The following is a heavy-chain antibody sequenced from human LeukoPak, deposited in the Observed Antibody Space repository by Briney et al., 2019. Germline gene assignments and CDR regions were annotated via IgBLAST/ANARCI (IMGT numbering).Heavy chain of an antibody. V-gene: IGHV1-18*01. Sequence: ASVKVSCKASGYTFTSYGTSWVRQAPGQGLEWMGWISAYNGNTNYAQKLQGRVTMTTDTSTSTAYMELRSLRSDDTAVYYCARDYYDSSGYYPIDYWGQGTLVTVSS. D-gene: IGHD3-22*01. CDR1: GYTFTSYG. J-gene: IGHJ4*02. CDR3: ARDYYDSSGYYPIDY. CDR2: ISAYNGNT.